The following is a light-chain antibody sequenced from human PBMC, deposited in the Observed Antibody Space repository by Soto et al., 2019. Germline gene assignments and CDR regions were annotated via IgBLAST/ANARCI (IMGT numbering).Light chain of an antibody. CDR1: QSVDSSF. CDR3: QQYVSSVT. V-gene: IGKV3-20*01. Sequence: ESVLKQSPGSVSLSPGERATLSCRASQSVDSSFFAWYQQKPGQAPRLLIYGASNRATGIPDRFSGSGSGTDFTLTISRLEPEDFAVYYCQQYVSSVTFGQGTKVEIK. J-gene: IGKJ1*01. CDR2: GAS.